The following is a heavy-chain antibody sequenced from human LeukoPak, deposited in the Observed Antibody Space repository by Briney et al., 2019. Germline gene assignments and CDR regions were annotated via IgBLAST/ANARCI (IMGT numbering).Heavy chain of an antibody. V-gene: IGHV1-18*01. CDR2: ISTSNK. D-gene: IGHD6-19*01. Sequence: ASVKVSCKASRYTLPSYVISWVRQPRGQGLEWRGWISTSNKDYAQKFQGRVTMTRDTSTSTAYMELRSLKSDDTALYYCAKGSSGWSLDYWGQGTLVTVSS. J-gene: IGHJ4*02. CDR3: AKGSSGWSLDY. CDR1: RYTLPSYV.